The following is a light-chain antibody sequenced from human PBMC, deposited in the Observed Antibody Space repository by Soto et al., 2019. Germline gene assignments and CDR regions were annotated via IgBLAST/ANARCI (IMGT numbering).Light chain of an antibody. CDR2: GAS. Sequence: VMRQSPATLSVSSGDGVTLSCRASQGLSGNLAWYQQKPGQAPRLLIYGASTRATGIPARFSGSGSGTEFTLTISSLQSEDFAVYYCQQYNNWPPYTFGQGTKVDI. J-gene: IGKJ2*01. CDR3: QQYNNWPPYT. CDR1: QGLSGN. V-gene: IGKV3-15*01.